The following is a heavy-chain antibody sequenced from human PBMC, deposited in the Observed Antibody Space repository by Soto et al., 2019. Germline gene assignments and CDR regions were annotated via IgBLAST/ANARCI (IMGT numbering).Heavy chain of an antibody. CDR3: AKEGGLSGSYYISSSYYFDY. J-gene: IGHJ4*02. CDR2: IPYDGSNK. Sequence: GGSLRLSCAASGFTFSSYGMHWVRQAPGKGLEWVAVIPYDGSNKYYADSVKGRFTISRDNSKNTLYLQMNSLRAEDTSVYYCAKEGGLSGSYYISSSYYFDYWGQGTLVTVSS. V-gene: IGHV3-30*18. D-gene: IGHD1-26*01. CDR1: GFTFSSYG.